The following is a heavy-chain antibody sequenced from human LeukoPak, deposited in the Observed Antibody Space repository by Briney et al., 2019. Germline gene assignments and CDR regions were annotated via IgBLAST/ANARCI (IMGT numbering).Heavy chain of an antibody. CDR2: NYHSGRT. CDR1: GGSMSSSRYY. CDR3: ARDGSDNWGLSAY. Sequence: SETLSLTCTVSGGSMSSSRYYWGWIRQPPGKGPEWIGNNYHSGRTYYNPFLSSRATISVDTSEQFSLRLSSVTAADTAVYYCARDGSDNWGLSAYWGQGTRVTVSS. D-gene: IGHD1-1*01. V-gene: IGHV4-39*07. J-gene: IGHJ4*02.